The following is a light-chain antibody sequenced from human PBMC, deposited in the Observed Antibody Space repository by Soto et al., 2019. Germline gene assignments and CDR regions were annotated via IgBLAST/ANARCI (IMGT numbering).Light chain of an antibody. CDR3: ETWDSNTRI. J-gene: IGLJ2*01. V-gene: IGLV4-60*03. CDR1: SGHSTYV. Sequence: QLVLTQSSSASASLGSSVKLTCALSSGHSTYVVAWHQQQPGKAPRYLMKLEVSGSYNKGSGVPDRFSGSSSGTDRYLTISNLQSEDEADYYCETWDSNTRIFGGGTKLTVL. CDR2: LEVSGSY.